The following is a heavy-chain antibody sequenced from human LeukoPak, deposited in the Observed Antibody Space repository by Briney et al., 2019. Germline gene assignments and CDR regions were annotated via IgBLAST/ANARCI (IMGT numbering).Heavy chain of an antibody. J-gene: IGHJ4*02. D-gene: IGHD3-10*01. CDR3: ATSGYGSGSYYLNFDY. CDR2: IYPGDSDT. Sequence: GESLKISCKGSGYSFTSYWIGWVRQMPGKGLEWMGIIYPGDSDTRYSPSFQGQVTISADKPISTPYLQWSSLKASDTAMYYCATSGYGSGSYYLNFDYWGQGTLVTVSS. V-gene: IGHV5-51*01. CDR1: GYSFTSYW.